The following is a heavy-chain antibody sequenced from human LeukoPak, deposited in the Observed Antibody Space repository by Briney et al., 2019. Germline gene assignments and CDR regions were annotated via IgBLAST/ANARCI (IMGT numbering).Heavy chain of an antibody. J-gene: IGHJ4*02. Sequence: GGSLRLSCAASGFTFSSYEMNWVRQAPGKGLEWVSYISSSGSSIHYADSVKGRFTISRDNARNSLYLQMNSLRAEDTAVYHCARQISRYCSGGSCYSGWEFYFDYWGQGTPVTVSS. V-gene: IGHV3-48*03. CDR3: ARQISRYCSGGSCYSGWEFYFDY. CDR1: GFTFSSYE. CDR2: ISSSGSSI. D-gene: IGHD2-15*01.